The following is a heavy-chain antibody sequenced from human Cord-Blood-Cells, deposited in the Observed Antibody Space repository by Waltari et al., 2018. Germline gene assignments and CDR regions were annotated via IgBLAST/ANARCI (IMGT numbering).Heavy chain of an antibody. J-gene: IGHJ4*02. CDR3: ANGQGVINY. D-gene: IGHD3-10*01. Sequence: EVQLLESGGGLVQPGGSLRLSCAASGFTFSSFAMSWVRQAPGKGLEWVSAISGSGGSTYYADAVKGRFTIARDNSKNTLYLQMNSLRAEDTAVYYCANGQGVINYWGQGTLVTVSS. V-gene: IGHV3-23*01. CDR1: GFTFSSFA. CDR2: ISGSGGST.